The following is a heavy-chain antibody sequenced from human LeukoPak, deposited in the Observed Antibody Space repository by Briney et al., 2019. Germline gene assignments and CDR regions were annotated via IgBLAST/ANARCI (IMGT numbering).Heavy chain of an antibody. Sequence: PGRSLSLSCAASGFTFSTYWMHWVRQGPGKGLVWVSRITFDGRSTNYADSVKGRFTISRDNAKNTLYLQMNSLRAEDTAIYYCARAASNCAIDYLGQGNLVTVSS. D-gene: IGHD2-21*01. V-gene: IGHV3-74*01. J-gene: IGHJ4*02. CDR3: ARAASNCAIDY. CDR2: ITFDGRST. CDR1: GFTFSTYW.